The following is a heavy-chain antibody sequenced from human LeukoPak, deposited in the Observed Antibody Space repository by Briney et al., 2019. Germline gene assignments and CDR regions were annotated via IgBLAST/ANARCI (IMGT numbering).Heavy chain of an antibody. CDR1: GFTFSNAW. V-gene: IGHV3-15*01. CDR3: TTENKYYDILTGYYTFDY. CDR2: IKSKTDGGTT. Sequence: GGSLRLSCAASGFTFSNAWMSWVRQAPGKGLEWVGRIKSKTDGGTTDYAAPVNGRFTISRDDSKNTLYLQMNSLKTEDTAVYYCTTENKYYDILTGYYTFDYWGQGTLVTVSS. J-gene: IGHJ4*02. D-gene: IGHD3-9*01.